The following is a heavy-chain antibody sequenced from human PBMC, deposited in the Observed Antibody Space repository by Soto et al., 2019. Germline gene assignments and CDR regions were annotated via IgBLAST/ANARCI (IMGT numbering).Heavy chain of an antibody. CDR2: IYSGGST. V-gene: IGHV3-53*01. J-gene: IGHJ6*02. D-gene: IGHD3-10*01. CDR3: ASPGPTSTYYYYHGMDV. Sequence: GGSLRLSCAASGFTVSSNYMSWVRQAPGKGLEWVSVIYSGGSTYYADSVKGRFTISRDNSKNTLYLQMNSLRAEDTAVYYCASPGPTSTYYYYHGMDVWGQGTTVTVSS. CDR1: GFTVSSNY.